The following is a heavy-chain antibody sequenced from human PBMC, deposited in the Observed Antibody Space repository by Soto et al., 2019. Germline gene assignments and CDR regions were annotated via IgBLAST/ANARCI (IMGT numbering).Heavy chain of an antibody. J-gene: IGHJ4*02. D-gene: IGHD2-2*03. CDR2: MNPNTGVA. V-gene: IGHV1-8*01. CDR3: VRGLRRGYSVY. CDR1: GYTFTGYD. Sequence: QVQLVQSGAGVKKPGASVKVSCKASGYTFTGYDVNWVRQATGQGLEWVGWMNPNTGVAGFAQKFQGRVTLTGNNYITTAYMELSSLRSEDTAVYYCVRGLRRGYSVYWGQGTLVTVSS.